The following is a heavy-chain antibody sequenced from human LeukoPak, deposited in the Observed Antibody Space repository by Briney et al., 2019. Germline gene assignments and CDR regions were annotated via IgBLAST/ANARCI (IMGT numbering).Heavy chain of an antibody. Sequence: SETLSLTCIVSGGSISSHYWGWIRQPPGKGLEWIGYIYYSGSTNYNPSLKSRVTISVDTSKNQFSLKLSSVTAADTAVYYCARGNWNSLFYYYYMDVWGKGTTVTVSS. CDR1: GGSISSHY. CDR2: IYYSGST. J-gene: IGHJ6*03. CDR3: ARGNWNSLFYYYYMDV. V-gene: IGHV4-59*11. D-gene: IGHD1-1*01.